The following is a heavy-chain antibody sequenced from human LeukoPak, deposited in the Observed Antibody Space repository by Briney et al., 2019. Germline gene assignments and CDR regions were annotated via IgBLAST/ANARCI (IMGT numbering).Heavy chain of an antibody. J-gene: IGHJ4*02. D-gene: IGHD4-11*01. Sequence: GGSLRLSCAASGFTFSSHAMSWVRQAPGKGLEWVSSISSGSNYIYYADSVRGRFTISRDNAENSLFLQMNSLRAEDTAVYYCAREITTDYWGQGTLVTVSS. CDR1: GFTFSSHA. CDR3: AREITTDY. V-gene: IGHV3-21*01. CDR2: ISSGSNYI.